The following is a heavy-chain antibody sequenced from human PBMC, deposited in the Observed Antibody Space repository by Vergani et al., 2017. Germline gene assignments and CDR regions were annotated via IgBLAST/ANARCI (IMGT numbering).Heavy chain of an antibody. CDR3: AKGWTYYYDSSGYPY. CDR2: ISGSGGST. D-gene: IGHD3-22*01. CDR1: GFTFSSYA. V-gene: IGHV3-23*01. J-gene: IGHJ4*02. Sequence: EVQLLESGGGLVQPGGSLRLSCAASGFTFSSYAMSWVRQALGKGLEWVSAISGSGGSTYYADSVKGRFTISRDNSKNTLYLQMNSLRAEDTAVYYCAKGWTYYYDSSGYPYWGQGTLVTVSS.